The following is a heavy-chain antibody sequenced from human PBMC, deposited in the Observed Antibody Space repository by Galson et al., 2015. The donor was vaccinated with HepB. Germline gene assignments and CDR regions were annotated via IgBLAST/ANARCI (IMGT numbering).Heavy chain of an antibody. CDR2: ISSRSSYI. J-gene: IGHJ6*02. Sequence: SLRLSCAVSGFTFSDHSMNWFRQAPGKGLEWVSSISSRSSYIYYADSVKGRFTNSRDNAKNSLDLQMNSLRVEDTAVYYCTREGWGYYGSGSHYTDYYYKGMDVWGQGTTVTVSS. V-gene: IGHV3-21*04. D-gene: IGHD3-10*01. CDR1: GFTFSDHS. CDR3: TREGWGYYGSGSHYTDYYYKGMDV.